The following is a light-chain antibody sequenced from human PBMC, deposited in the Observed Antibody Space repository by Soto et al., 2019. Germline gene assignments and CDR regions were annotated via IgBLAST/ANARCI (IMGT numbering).Light chain of an antibody. Sequence: QAVVTQPPSVSGAPGQRVTISCTGSSSNIGAGYDVHWYQQVPGTAPKLLIYGNNNRPSGVPDRFSGSKSGTSASLAITGLQAEDEYDYYCQSYDSSLSGYVFGTGTKLTVL. V-gene: IGLV1-40*01. J-gene: IGLJ1*01. CDR1: SSNIGAGYD. CDR2: GNN. CDR3: QSYDSSLSGYV.